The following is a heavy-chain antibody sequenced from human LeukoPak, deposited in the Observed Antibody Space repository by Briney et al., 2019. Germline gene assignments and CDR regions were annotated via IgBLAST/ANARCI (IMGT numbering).Heavy chain of an antibody. V-gene: IGHV4-59*08. J-gene: IGHJ4*02. CDR3: AILAGGTGSDYVDY. Sequence: PSETLSLTCTLSRGSVSSYYSSWIRQPSGKGLEWIGYIYYSGSTTYNPSLKSRVTISVDTSKNQFSLKLRSVTGAHTAVSYCAILAGGTGSDYVDYWGQGTLVTVSS. CDR1: RGSVSSYY. D-gene: IGHD3-10*01. CDR2: IYYSGST.